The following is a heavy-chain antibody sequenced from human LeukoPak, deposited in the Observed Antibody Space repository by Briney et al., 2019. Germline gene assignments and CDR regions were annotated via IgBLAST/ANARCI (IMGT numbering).Heavy chain of an antibody. D-gene: IGHD5-18*01. V-gene: IGHV3-53*01. CDR3: AAKLGYSYGSDY. CDR2: IYSGGNT. CDR1: EFTVRNNY. J-gene: IGHJ4*02. Sequence: PGGPLRLSCAASEFTVRNNYMSWVRQAPGKGLKWVSLIYSGGNTYYADSVKGRFSIPRDNSKNTLYLQMNSLRADDTAVYYCAAKLGYSYGSDYCGRGALVTVSS.